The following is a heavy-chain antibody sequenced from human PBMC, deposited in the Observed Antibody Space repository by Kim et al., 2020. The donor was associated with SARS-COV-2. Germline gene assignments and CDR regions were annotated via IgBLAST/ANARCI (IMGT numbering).Heavy chain of an antibody. CDR1: GFTFSSYD. Sequence: GGSLRLSCAASGFTFSSYDMHWVRQATGKGLEWVSAIGTAGDTYYPGSVKGRFTISRENAKNSLYLQMNSLRAGDTAVYYCARGTLYDTGFHAFDIWGQGTMVTVSS. CDR2: IGTAGDT. J-gene: IGHJ3*02. V-gene: IGHV3-13*01. D-gene: IGHD3-22*01. CDR3: ARGTLYDTGFHAFDI.